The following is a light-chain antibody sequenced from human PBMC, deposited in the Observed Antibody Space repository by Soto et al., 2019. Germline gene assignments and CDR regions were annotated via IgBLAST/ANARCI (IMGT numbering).Light chain of an antibody. CDR2: AAS. Sequence: DIQMTQSPSSLSASVGDRVTITCRASESIANYLNWYQQKPAKAPNLLIYAASTLQTGVPSRFSGSGSGTDFTLTISSLQTEDFATYFCQQSYISPYTFGQGTKLDI. CDR1: ESIANY. CDR3: QQSYISPYT. J-gene: IGKJ2*01. V-gene: IGKV1-39*01.